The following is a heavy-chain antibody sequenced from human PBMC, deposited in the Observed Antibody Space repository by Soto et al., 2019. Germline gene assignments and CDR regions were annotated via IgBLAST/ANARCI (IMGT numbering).Heavy chain of an antibody. CDR1: GGSISSGDYY. CDR2: IYYSGST. CDR3: ARNIVVVVAATGWFDP. V-gene: IGHV4-30-4*01. D-gene: IGHD2-15*01. Sequence: QVQLQESGPGLVKPSQTLSLTCTVSGGSISSGDYYWSWIRQPPGKGLEWIGYIYYSGSTYYNPSLKSRVTISVDTSKNQFSLKLSSVTAADTAVYYCARNIVVVVAATGWFDPWGQGTLVTVSS. J-gene: IGHJ5*02.